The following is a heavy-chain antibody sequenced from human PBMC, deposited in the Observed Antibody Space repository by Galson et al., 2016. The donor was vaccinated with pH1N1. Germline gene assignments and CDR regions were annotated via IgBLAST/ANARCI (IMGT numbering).Heavy chain of an antibody. D-gene: IGHD3-10*01. Sequence: SETLSLTCTVSGASISNSNYYWGWIRQPPGKGLEWIANIYYSGIIYYDASLKSRVTISVDTSKKQFPLKLNPVVAADTAVYYCARLWYGEYIDYWGQGTRVTVSS. CDR3: ARLWYGEYIDY. V-gene: IGHV4-39*01. J-gene: IGHJ4*02. CDR2: IYYSGII. CDR1: GASISNSNYY.